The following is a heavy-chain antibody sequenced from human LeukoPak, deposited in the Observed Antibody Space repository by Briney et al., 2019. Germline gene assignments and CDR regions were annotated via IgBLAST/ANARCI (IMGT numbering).Heavy chain of an antibody. V-gene: IGHV3-20*04. CDR1: GFTFDDYG. CDR2: INWNGGST. CDR3: ARDRPYNWNPFYYYYMDV. Sequence: PGGSLRLSCAASGFTFDDYGMSWVRQAPGKGLEWVSGINWNGGSTGYADSVKGRFTISRDSAKNSLYLQMNSLRAEDTALYYCARDRPYNWNPFYYYYMDVWGKGTTVTVSS. D-gene: IGHD1-20*01. J-gene: IGHJ6*03.